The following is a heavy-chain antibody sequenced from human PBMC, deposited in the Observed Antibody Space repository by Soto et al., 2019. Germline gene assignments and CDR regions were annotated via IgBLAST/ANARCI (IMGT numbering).Heavy chain of an antibody. CDR1: GFTFSSYG. Sequence: QVQLVESGGGVVQPGRSLRLSCAASGFTFSSYGMHWVRQAPGKGLEWVAVISYDGSNKYYADSVKGRFTISRDNSKKTLYMQMNNLRSEEMAVYYCAKFLYRDSSGYCFPSDAFDIWGQGTMVTVSS. CDR3: AKFLYRDSSGYCFPSDAFDI. D-gene: IGHD3-22*01. CDR2: ISYDGSNK. J-gene: IGHJ3*02. V-gene: IGHV3-30*18.